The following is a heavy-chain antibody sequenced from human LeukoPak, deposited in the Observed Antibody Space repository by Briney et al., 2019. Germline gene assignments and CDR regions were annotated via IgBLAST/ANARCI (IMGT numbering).Heavy chain of an antibody. CDR3: ARDLAYSRLDY. Sequence: GGSLRLSCAASGFTLSTYSMNWVRQAPGKGLEWVASINPDGNKKYSADSVKGRFTISRDNAENSLYLQMNSLRVEDTAFYYCARDLAYSRLDYWGQGMLVTVSS. CDR2: INPDGNKK. D-gene: IGHD5-18*01. V-gene: IGHV3-7*01. J-gene: IGHJ4*02. CDR1: GFTLSTYS.